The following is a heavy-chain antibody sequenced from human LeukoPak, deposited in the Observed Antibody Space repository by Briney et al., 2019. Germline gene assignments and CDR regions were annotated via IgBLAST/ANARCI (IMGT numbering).Heavy chain of an antibody. CDR2: INYSGST. V-gene: IGHV4-59*08. J-gene: IGHJ4*02. CDR3: ARLNGAN. Sequence: PSETLSLTCTVSGGSISTYYWSWIRQPPGKGLERIGYINYSGSTNYNPSLKSRVTISVDTSKNQFFLRLRSVTAADTAVYYCARLNGANWGKGTLVTVSS. D-gene: IGHD2-8*01. CDR1: GGSISTYY.